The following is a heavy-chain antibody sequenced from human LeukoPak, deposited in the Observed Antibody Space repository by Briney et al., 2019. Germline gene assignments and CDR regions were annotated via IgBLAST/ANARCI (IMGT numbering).Heavy chain of an antibody. D-gene: IGHD3-3*02. Sequence: GGSLRLSCAASGFSFSTYWIRWVRRVPGKGLVWVSGINKEGSRTYYADSVKGRFTISRDNAKNTVDLQMNGLRAEDSAVYHCVRGDPIYWGQGTLVTVSS. V-gene: IGHV3-74*01. CDR3: VRGDPIY. CDR1: GFSFSTYW. CDR2: INKEGSRT. J-gene: IGHJ4*02.